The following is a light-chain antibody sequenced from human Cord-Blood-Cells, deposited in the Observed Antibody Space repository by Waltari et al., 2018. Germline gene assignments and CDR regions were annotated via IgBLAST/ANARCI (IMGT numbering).Light chain of an antibody. CDR2: DAS. J-gene: IGKJ4*01. CDR1: DVGGYNY. CDR3: QQRSNWPPLT. V-gene: IGKV3-11*01. Sequence: PASVSGSPGQSITISCTGTSSDVGGYNYVSWYQQNPGQAPRLVIYDASSRATGIPARFSGSGSGTDFTLTISSLEPEDFAVYYCQQRSNWPPLTFGGGTKVEIK.